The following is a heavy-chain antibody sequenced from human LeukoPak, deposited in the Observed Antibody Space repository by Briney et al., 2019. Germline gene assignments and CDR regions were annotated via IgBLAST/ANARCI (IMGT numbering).Heavy chain of an antibody. D-gene: IGHD6-13*01. CDR3: ARLAGYFDY. V-gene: IGHV4-59*08. J-gene: IGHJ4*02. CDR2: IYYSGST. Sequence: MTSEALSLTCTVSGGSISSYYWSWIRQPPGKGLEWIGYIYYSGSTNYNPSLKSRVTISVDTSKNQFSLKLSSVTAADTAVYYCARLAGYFDYWGQGTLVTVSS. CDR1: GGSISSYY.